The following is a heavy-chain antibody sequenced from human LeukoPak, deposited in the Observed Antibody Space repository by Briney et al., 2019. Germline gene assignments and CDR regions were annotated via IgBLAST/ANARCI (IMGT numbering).Heavy chain of an antibody. D-gene: IGHD6-13*01. V-gene: IGHV3-30*04. CDR1: GFTFSSYA. CDR3: ARDNDLVAAGYYFDY. Sequence: GGSLRLSCAASGFTFSSYAMHWVRQAPGKGLEWVGAISYDGSNKYNADSVKGRFTMSRDNSKNTLYLQMNSLRAEDTAVYYCARDNDLVAAGYYFDYWGQGTLVTVSS. CDR2: ISYDGSNK. J-gene: IGHJ4*02.